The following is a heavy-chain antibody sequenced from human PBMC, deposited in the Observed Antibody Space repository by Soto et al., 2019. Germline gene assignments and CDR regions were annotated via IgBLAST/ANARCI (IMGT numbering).Heavy chain of an antibody. CDR1: GGSFSGYY. CDR3: ARDKITGLFDY. D-gene: IGHD1-20*01. Sequence: QVQLQQWGAGLLKPSETLSLTCAVYGGSFSGYYWTWIRQPPGTGLEWIGEINHSGSTNYNPSLKXXTTTSLDTSKIHVSLKLTSVTAAAPALYYCARDKITGLFDYWGQGTLVTVSS. CDR2: INHSGST. J-gene: IGHJ4*02. V-gene: IGHV4-34*01.